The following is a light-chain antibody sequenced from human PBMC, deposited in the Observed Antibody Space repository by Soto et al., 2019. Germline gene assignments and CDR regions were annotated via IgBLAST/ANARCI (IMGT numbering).Light chain of an antibody. CDR2: DAS. J-gene: IGKJ5*01. V-gene: IGKV3-11*01. CDR1: QSVSSY. CDR3: QQRSNCPPIT. Sequence: EIVVTQSPATLSLSPGERATLSCRASQSVSSYLAWYQQKPGQAPRLLIYDASNRATGIPARFSGSGSGTDFTLTISSLEPEDFAVYYCQQRSNCPPITFGQGTRLEIK.